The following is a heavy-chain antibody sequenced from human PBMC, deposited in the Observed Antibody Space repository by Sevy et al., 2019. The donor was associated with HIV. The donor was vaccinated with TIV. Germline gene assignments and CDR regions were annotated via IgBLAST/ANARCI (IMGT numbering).Heavy chain of an antibody. CDR1: GFTLSSYA. CDR3: AKDGTGDGYNLFYYYYGMDV. CDR2: ISGSGGST. Sequence: GGSLRLSCTASGFTLSSYAMSWVRQAPGKGLEWVSAISGSGGSTYYADSVKGRFTISRDNSKNTLYLQMNSLRAEDTAVYYCAKDGTGDGYNLFYYYYGMDVWGQGTTVTVSS. V-gene: IGHV3-23*01. D-gene: IGHD5-12*01. J-gene: IGHJ6*02.